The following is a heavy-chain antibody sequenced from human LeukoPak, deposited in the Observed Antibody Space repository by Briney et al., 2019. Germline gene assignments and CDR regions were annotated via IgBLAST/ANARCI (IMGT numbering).Heavy chain of an antibody. V-gene: IGHV6-1*01. CDR3: ARGSHFEEPNIAVVQFDY. CDR2: TYYRSKWYN. J-gene: IGHJ4*02. CDR1: GDSVSSNSAA. D-gene: IGHD6-19*01. Sequence: SQTLSLTCAISGDSVSSNSAAWNWIRQSPSRGLEWLGRTYYRSKWYNDYAVSVKSRITINPDTSKNQFSLQLNSVTPEDTAVYYCARGSHFEEPNIAVVQFDYWGQGTLVTVSS.